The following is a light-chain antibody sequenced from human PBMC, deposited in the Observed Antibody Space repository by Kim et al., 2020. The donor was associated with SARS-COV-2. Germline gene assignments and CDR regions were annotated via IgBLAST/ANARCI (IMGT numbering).Light chain of an antibody. CDR3: SSYTSSSTWV. Sequence: QSVLTQPASVSGSPGQSITISCTGTDSDVGDYNYVSWYQQHPGKAPKLMIYEVSQRPSGVANRFSGSKSGNTASLAISGLQAEDEAAYYCSSYTSSSTWVFGGGTRVTVL. J-gene: IGLJ3*02. V-gene: IGLV2-14*01. CDR2: EVS. CDR1: DSDVGDYNY.